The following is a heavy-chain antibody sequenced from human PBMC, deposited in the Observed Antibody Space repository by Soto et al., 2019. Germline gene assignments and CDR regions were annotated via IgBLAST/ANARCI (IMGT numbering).Heavy chain of an antibody. J-gene: IGHJ3*02. CDR3: ARHRGAVGATKDAFDI. D-gene: IGHD1-26*01. V-gene: IGHV5-51*01. CDR2: IYPGDSDT. Sequence: EVQLVQSGTEVKKPGESLKISCKGSGYSFTTYWIGWVRQMPGKGLEWMGIIYPGDSDTRYSPSFQGQVTISADKSIRTAYLQWSSLKASDTAVYFCARHRGAVGATKDAFDIWGQGTMVTVSS. CDR1: GYSFTTYW.